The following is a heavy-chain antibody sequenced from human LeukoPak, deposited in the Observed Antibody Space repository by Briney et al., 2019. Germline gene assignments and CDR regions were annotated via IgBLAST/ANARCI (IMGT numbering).Heavy chain of an antibody. CDR1: GDSVSSGGFY. Sequence: PSETLSLTCTVSGDSVSSGGFYWSWIRQPPGKRLEWIGNVYHSGSTNYNPSLKSRVTISVDTSKNQFSLKLTSVTAADTAVYYCARVGTYGSGSYLSWLDYWGQGTLVTVSS. J-gene: IGHJ4*02. CDR3: ARVGTYGSGSYLSWLDY. CDR2: VYHSGST. V-gene: IGHV4-61*08. D-gene: IGHD3-10*01.